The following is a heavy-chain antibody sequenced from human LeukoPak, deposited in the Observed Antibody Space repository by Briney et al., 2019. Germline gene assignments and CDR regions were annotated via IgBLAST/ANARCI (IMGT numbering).Heavy chain of an antibody. CDR1: GFTFSSYW. Sequence: GGSLRLSCAASGFTFSSYWMHSVRQAPGKGLVWVSRINSDGSSTSYADSVKGRFTISRDNAKNTLYLQMNSLRAEDTAVYYCAREETYYDFWSGNYYYYYMDVWGKGTTVTVSS. V-gene: IGHV3-74*01. D-gene: IGHD3-3*01. CDR3: AREETYYDFWSGNYYYYYMDV. CDR2: INSDGSST. J-gene: IGHJ6*03.